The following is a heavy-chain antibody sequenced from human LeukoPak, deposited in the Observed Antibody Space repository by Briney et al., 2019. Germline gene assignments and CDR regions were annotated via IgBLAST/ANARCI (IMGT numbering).Heavy chain of an antibody. V-gene: IGHV1-18*01. CDR3: ARVGEPYCSSTSCYYYYYMDV. CDR1: GYTFTSYG. Sequence: ASVKVSCKASGYTFTSYGISWVRQAPGQGLEWMGWISAYNGNTNYAQKLQGRVTMTTDTSTSTAYMELRSLRPDDTALYYCARVGEPYCSSTSCYYYYYMDVWGKGTTVTVSS. J-gene: IGHJ6*03. D-gene: IGHD2-2*01. CDR2: ISAYNGNT.